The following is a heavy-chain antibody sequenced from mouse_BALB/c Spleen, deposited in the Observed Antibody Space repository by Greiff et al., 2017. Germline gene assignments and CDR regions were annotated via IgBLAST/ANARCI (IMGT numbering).Heavy chain of an antibody. CDR2: ISYSGST. V-gene: IGHV3-2*02. J-gene: IGHJ2*01. D-gene: IGHD2-10*02. Sequence: VQLQQSGPGLVKPSQSLSLTCTVTGYSITSDYAWNWIRQFPGNKLEWMGYISYSGSTSYNPSLKSRISITRDTSKNQFFLQLNSVTTEDTATYYCARVEKYGNYGYFDYWGQGTTLTVSS. CDR3: ARVEKYGNYGYFDY. CDR1: GYSITSDYA.